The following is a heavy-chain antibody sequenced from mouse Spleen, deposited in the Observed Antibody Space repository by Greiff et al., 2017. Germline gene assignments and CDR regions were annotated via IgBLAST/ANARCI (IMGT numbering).Heavy chain of an antibody. D-gene: IGHD1-1*01. CDR3: VRGDYDGSHAMDY. V-gene: IGHV2S3*01. Sequence: VKLMESGPGLVAPSQSLFITCTVSGFSLTSYEINWVRQPPGKGLEWLGVIWTGGSTNYNSALISRLSISKDNSKSLVFLKMNSLQTDDTAIYYCVRGDYDGSHAMDYWGQGTSVTVSS. CDR1: GFSLTSYE. CDR2: IWTGGST. J-gene: IGHJ4*01.